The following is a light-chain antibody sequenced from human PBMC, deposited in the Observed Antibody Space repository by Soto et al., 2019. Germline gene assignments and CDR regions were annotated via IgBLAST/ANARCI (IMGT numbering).Light chain of an antibody. Sequence: DIQMTQSPSTLSASVGDRVTITCRASQSISSYLAWYQQKPGKAPKVLIYKASSLESGVPSRFSGSGSGTEFTLTISSLQPDDFATYYCQQYNNLWTFGQGTKVGIK. J-gene: IGKJ1*01. CDR2: KAS. V-gene: IGKV1-5*03. CDR1: QSISSY. CDR3: QQYNNLWT.